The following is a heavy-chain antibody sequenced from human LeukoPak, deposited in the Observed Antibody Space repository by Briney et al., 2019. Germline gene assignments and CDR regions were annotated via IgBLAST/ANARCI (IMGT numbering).Heavy chain of an antibody. CDR2: IYYSGST. CDR1: GGSISSGGYY. V-gene: IGHV4-31*03. Sequence: SETLSLTCTVSGGSISSGGYYWSWIRQHPGKGLEWIGYIYYSGSTYYNPSLKSRVTISVDTSKNQFSLKLSSVTAADTAVYYCARGSRWTSYYYGSGSYEGWFDPWGQGTLVTVSS. D-gene: IGHD3-10*01. J-gene: IGHJ5*02. CDR3: ARGSRWTSYYYGSGSYEGWFDP.